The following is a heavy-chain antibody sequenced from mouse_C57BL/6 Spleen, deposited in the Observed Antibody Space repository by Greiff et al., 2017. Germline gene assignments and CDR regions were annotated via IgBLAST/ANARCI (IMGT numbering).Heavy chain of an antibody. CDR3: ARHLTPRGYFDV. D-gene: IGHD1-3*01. V-gene: IGHV5-6*01. CDR1: GFTFSSYG. Sequence: VQLKESGGDLVQPGGSLKLSCAASGFTFSSYGMSWVRQTPDKRLEWVATISSGGSYTYYPDSVKVRFTISRDNAKNTLYLQMSSLKSEDTAMYYCARHLTPRGYFDVWGTGTTVTVSS. J-gene: IGHJ1*03. CDR2: ISSGGSYT.